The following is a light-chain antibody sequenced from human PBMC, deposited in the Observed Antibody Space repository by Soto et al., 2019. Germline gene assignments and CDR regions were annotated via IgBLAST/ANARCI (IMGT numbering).Light chain of an antibody. CDR3: QQYHTTPSWT. V-gene: IGKV4-1*01. J-gene: IGKJ1*01. CDR1: LGVRRSPNNRNY. Sequence: TLSAAWRTVKLRKRAAMGYKVSLGVRRSPNNRNYLGWYQQKPGLPPKLLIYWASTRESGVPDRFSGRGSVTEFTLTTSSLQAEDVAVYYCQQYHTTPSWTCGPGTKVDIK. CDR2: WAS.